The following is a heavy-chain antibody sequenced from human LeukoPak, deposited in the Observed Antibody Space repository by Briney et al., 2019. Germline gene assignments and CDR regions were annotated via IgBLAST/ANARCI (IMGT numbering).Heavy chain of an antibody. Sequence: GGSLRLSCAAPGFIFHDYAIHWVRQAPGKGLEWVSLISGDGGSTFYADSVKGRFTISRDNTKNSLYLQMNSLRSDDTASYYCARESESSGWYDYWGQGTLVTVSS. J-gene: IGHJ4*02. D-gene: IGHD6-19*01. CDR1: GFIFHDYA. V-gene: IGHV3-43*02. CDR3: ARESESSGWYDY. CDR2: ISGDGGST.